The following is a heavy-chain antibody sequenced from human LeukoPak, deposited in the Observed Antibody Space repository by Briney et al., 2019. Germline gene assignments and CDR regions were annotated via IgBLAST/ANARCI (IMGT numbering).Heavy chain of an antibody. CDR1: GGTLNNLA. V-gene: IGHV1-69*04. D-gene: IGHD5-24*01. J-gene: IGHJ5*01. Sequence: SVKVSCKISGGTLNNLALNWVRQAPGQGLEWMGNVMPTLGVTNYARKFRGRVTFTTDESKNTAYMVMSSLTSEDTDIYYCARGRDGYKMDSWGQGTLVSVSP. CDR3: ARGRDGYKMDS. CDR2: VMPTLGVT.